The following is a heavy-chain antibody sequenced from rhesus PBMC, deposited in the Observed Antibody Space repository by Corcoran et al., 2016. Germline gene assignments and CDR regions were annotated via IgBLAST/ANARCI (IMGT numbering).Heavy chain of an antibody. CDR1: GFTFSTNW. D-gene: IGHD1-38*01. CDR2: INNGGGNT. Sequence: EVQLVESGGGLAQPGGSLRLSCAASGFTFSTNWMNWVRQTPGKGLEWISAINNGGGNTYYADSVKGRFTISRDNSKNTLSLQTNSLRAEDTAVYYCTKENTWAVDFWGQGVLVTVSS. CDR3: TKENTWAVDF. J-gene: IGHJ4*01. V-gene: IGHV3S42*01.